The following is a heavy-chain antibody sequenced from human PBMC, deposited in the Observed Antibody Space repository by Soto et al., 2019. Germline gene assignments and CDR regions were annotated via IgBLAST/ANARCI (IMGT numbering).Heavy chain of an antibody. V-gene: IGHV3-30-3*01. D-gene: IGHD3-10*01. J-gene: IGHJ6*02. CDR1: GFTFSSYA. CDR2: ISSDGSIK. Sequence: QVQLVESGGGVVQPGRSLRLSCAASGFTFSSYAMNWVRQAPGKGLEWVAVISSDGSIKYFADSVKGRFTISRDNSKNTLYLQMTSLRAEDTSVYYCARDRGGSYFYYFGMEVWGQGTTVTVSS. CDR3: ARDRGGSYFYYFGMEV.